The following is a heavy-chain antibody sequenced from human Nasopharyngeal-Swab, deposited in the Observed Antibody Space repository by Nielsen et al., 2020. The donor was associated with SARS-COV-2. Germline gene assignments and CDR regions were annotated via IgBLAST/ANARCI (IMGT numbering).Heavy chain of an antibody. D-gene: IGHD6-13*01. CDR1: GGSFSGYD. CDR2: INHSGGT. Sequence: SETLSLTCAVYGGSFSGYDWSWIRQSPGKGLEWIGDINHSGGTKYSPSLKSRVTLSVDTSKNQFSLKLRSVTAADTAVYYCARGQGRSIWEWGDYYHYTDVWGIGTTVTVSS. CDR3: ARGQGRSIWEWGDYYHYTDV. J-gene: IGHJ6*03. V-gene: IGHV4-34*01.